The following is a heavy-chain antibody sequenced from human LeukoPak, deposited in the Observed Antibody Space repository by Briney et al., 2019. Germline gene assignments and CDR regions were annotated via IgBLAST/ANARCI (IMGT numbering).Heavy chain of an antibody. Sequence: SETLTLTCTVSGDSISSGDYYWSWIRQPAGKGLEWIGRISSSGSTNYNPSLKSRVTISVDTSKNQFSLKLSSVTAADTAVYFCARGPYSYDSSGAFDIWGQGTMVTVSS. D-gene: IGHD3-22*01. CDR3: ARGPYSYDSSGAFDI. CDR2: ISSSGST. CDR1: GDSISSGDYY. J-gene: IGHJ3*02. V-gene: IGHV4-61*02.